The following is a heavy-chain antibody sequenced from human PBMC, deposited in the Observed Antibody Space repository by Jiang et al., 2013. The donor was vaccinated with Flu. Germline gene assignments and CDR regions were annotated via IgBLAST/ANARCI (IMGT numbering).Heavy chain of an antibody. CDR3: TTDPMKCTGASCYGPFDF. CDR2: VKTKSEGGTT. J-gene: IGHJ4*02. V-gene: IGHV3-15*01. CDR1: GFTFSNVW. D-gene: IGHD2-15*01. Sequence: QLVESGGGLIKPGGSLRLSCVASGFTFSNVWMSWVRQAPGKGLEWLGRVKTKSEGGTTDYAAPAKGRFTISRDDSKNTLYVQLHSLRTEDTAVYYCTTDPMKCTGASCYGPFDFWGQGTLVTVSS.